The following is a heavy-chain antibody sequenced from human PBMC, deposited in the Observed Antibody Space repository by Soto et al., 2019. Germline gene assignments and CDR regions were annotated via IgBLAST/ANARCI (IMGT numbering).Heavy chain of an antibody. Sequence: GSLRLSCAASGFTFSSYAMSWVRQAPGKGLEWVSAISGSGGSTYYADSVKGRFTISRGNSKNTLYLQMNSLRAEDTAVYYCAKDDYYDSSGPWYFDLWGRGTLVTVSS. V-gene: IGHV3-23*01. CDR3: AKDDYYDSSGPWYFDL. CDR1: GFTFSSYA. D-gene: IGHD3-22*01. J-gene: IGHJ2*01. CDR2: ISGSGGST.